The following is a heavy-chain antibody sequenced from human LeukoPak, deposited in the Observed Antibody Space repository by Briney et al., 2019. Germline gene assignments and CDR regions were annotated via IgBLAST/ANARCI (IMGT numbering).Heavy chain of an antibody. CDR3: ARAFGYSYAGYYGMDV. Sequence: GSLRLSCTASGFTVSSNYMSWVRQAPGKGLEWVSVIYSGGSTYYADSVKGRFTISRDNSKNTLYLQMNSLRAEDTAVYYCARAFGYSYAGYYGMDVWGQGTTVTVSS. CDR2: IYSGGST. V-gene: IGHV3-66*01. CDR1: GFTVSSNY. J-gene: IGHJ6*02. D-gene: IGHD5-18*01.